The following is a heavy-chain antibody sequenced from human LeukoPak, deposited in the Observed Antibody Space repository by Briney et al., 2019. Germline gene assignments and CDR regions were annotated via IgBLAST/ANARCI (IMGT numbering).Heavy chain of an antibody. V-gene: IGHV4-59*01. CDR1: GSSISSYY. J-gene: IGHJ5*02. CDR2: IYYSGST. CDR3: ARGRAWFDP. Sequence: SETLSLTCTVSGSSISSYYWSWIRQPPGKGLEWIGFIYYSGSTNYNPSLKSRVTISVDTSKNQFSLKLSSVTAADTAVYYCARGRAWFDPWGQGTLVTVSS.